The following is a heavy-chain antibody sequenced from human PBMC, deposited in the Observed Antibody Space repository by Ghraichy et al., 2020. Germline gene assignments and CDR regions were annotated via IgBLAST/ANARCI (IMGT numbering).Heavy chain of an antibody. CDR1: GFTVSSNY. J-gene: IGHJ4*02. V-gene: IGHV3-53*01. CDR3: ARSYSSGWFDY. Sequence: GESLNISCAASGFTVSSNYMSWVRQAPGKGLEWVSVIYSGGSTYYADSVKGRFTISKDNSKNTLYLQMNSLRAEDTAVYYCARSYSSGWFDYWGQGTLVTVSS. D-gene: IGHD6-19*01. CDR2: IYSGGST.